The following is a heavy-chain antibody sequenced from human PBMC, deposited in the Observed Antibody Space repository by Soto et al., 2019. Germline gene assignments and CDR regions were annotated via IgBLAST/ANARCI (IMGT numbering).Heavy chain of an antibody. V-gene: IGHV3-48*03. CDR2: ISSSGSTI. CDR3: ARGTQWLVPGPFDY. J-gene: IGHJ4*02. D-gene: IGHD6-19*01. Sequence: LRLSCAASGFTFSSYEMNWVRQAPGKGLEWVSYISSSGSTIYYADSVKGRFTISRDNAKNSLYLQMNSLRAEDTAVYYCARGTQWLVPGPFDYWGQGTLVTVSS. CDR1: GFTFSSYE.